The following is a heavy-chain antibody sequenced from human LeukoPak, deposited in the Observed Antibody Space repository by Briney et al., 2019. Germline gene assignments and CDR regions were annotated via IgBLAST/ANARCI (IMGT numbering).Heavy chain of an antibody. CDR2: IYYSGTT. D-gene: IGHD5-18*01. Sequence: KPSETLSLTCAISGGSINNYYWSWIRQPPGKGLEWIGYIYYSGTTNYSPSLNSRVNISLDTAKNQFSLRLSSVTAPDTAVYYCARQTAKNVDTARFDSWGQGTLVTVSS. J-gene: IGHJ4*02. CDR1: GGSINNYY. CDR3: ARQTAKNVDTARFDS. V-gene: IGHV4-59*08.